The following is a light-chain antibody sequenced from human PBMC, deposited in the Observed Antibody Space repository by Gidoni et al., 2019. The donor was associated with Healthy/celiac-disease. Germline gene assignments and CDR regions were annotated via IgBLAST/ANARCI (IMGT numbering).Light chain of an antibody. Sequence: QSVLTQPPSLSAAPGPTVTISCSGSNSDLGNHYVAWYQHLPGAAPKLLIYDSYQRPSGIPDRFSGSRSGTSAALAITGLQTGDEADYYCGTWDSSLSAWVFGGGTKLPVL. J-gene: IGLJ3*02. CDR1: NSDLGNHY. CDR3: GTWDSSLSAWV. CDR2: DSY. V-gene: IGLV1-51*01.